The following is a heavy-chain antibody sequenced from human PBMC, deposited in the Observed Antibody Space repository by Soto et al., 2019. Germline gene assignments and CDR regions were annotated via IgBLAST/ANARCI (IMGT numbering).Heavy chain of an antibody. D-gene: IGHD6-13*01. CDR3: ARPIAAAELYYYYYGMDV. J-gene: IGHJ6*02. V-gene: IGHV3-7*01. CDR2: IKQDGSEK. Sequence: PGGSLRLSCAASGFTFSSYWMSWVRQAPGKGLEWVANIKQDGSEKYYVDSVKGRFTISRDNAKNTLYLQMNSLRAEDTAVYYCARPIAAAELYYYYYGMDVWGQGTTVTVSS. CDR1: GFTFSSYW.